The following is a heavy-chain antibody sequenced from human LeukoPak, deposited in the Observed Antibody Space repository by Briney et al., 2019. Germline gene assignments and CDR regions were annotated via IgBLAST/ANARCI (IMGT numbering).Heavy chain of an antibody. D-gene: IGHD1-26*01. Sequence: SETLSLTCGVSGGSISSSNWWSWVRQPPGKGLEWIGEIYHSGSTNYNPSLKSRVTISVDKSKNQFSLKLSSVTAADTAVYYCARDAYSGSYLADAFDIWGQGTMVTVSS. CDR2: IYHSGST. J-gene: IGHJ3*02. CDR3: ARDAYSGSYLADAFDI. CDR1: GGSISSSNW. V-gene: IGHV4-4*02.